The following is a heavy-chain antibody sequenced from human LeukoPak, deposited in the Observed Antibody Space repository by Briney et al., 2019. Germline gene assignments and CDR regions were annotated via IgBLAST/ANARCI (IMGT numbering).Heavy chain of an antibody. V-gene: IGHV3-23*01. Sequence: GGSLRLSCAASGFTFSSYAMSWVRQGPGNGLEWVSSISGSGDSTYYADSVTGRFTISRDNSKNTLYLQMNSLRAEDTAVYYCAKEPNGIGPGXDHFDYWGQGTLVTVSS. D-gene: IGHD2-2*03. CDR1: GFTFSSYA. CDR3: AKEPNGIGPGXDHFDY. CDR2: ISGSGDST. J-gene: IGHJ4*02.